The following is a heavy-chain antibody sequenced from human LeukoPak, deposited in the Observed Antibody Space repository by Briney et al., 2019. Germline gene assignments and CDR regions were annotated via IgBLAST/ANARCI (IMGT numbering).Heavy chain of an antibody. CDR1: GYTFTSYD. V-gene: IGHV1-8*01. CDR3: ATVAGSIDY. Sequence: ASVKVSCKASGYTFTSYDINWVRQATGQGLEWMGWMNPNSGNTGYAQKFQGRVTMTRDTSISTAYLELTTLRSDDTAVYYCATVAGSIDYWGQGTLVTVSS. D-gene: IGHD6-19*01. CDR2: MNPNSGNT. J-gene: IGHJ4*02.